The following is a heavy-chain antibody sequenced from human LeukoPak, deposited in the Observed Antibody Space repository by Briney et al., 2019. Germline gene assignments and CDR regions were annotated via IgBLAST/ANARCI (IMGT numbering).Heavy chain of an antibody. V-gene: IGHV3-33*06. J-gene: IGHJ4*02. CDR2: IWYDGSQT. D-gene: IGHD5-18*01. Sequence: GGSLRLSCAASGFSFSSYGMHWVRQAPDKGREWVATIWYDGSQTYSADSVKGRFNISRDNSKNTVYLHMNSLRAEDTAVYYCAKDRRGFSYGYWGFDYWGQGALVTVSS. CDR1: GFSFSSYG. CDR3: AKDRRGFSYGYWGFDY.